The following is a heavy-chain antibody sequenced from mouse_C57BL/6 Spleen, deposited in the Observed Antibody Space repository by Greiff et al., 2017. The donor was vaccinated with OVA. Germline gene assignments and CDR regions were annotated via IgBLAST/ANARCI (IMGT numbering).Heavy chain of an antibody. D-gene: IGHD4-1*01. V-gene: IGHV1-15*01. Sequence: VHLVESGAELVRPGASVTLSCKASGYTFTDYEMHWVKQTPVHGLEWIGAIDPETGGTAYNQKFKGKAILTADKSSSTAYMELRSLTSEDSAVYYCTRGRDWDVYFDYWGQGTTLTVSS. CDR3: TRGRDWDVYFDY. CDR1: GYTFTDYE. CDR2: IDPETGGT. J-gene: IGHJ2*01.